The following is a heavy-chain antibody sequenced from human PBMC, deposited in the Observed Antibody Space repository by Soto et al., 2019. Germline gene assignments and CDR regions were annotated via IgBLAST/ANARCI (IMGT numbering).Heavy chain of an antibody. CDR2: ISAYNGNT. V-gene: IGHV1-18*01. CDR1: GYTFTSYG. J-gene: IGHJ6*03. Sequence: ASVKVSCKASGYTFTSYGISWVRQAPGQGLEWMGWISAYNGNTNYAQKLQGRVTMTTDTSTSTAYMELRSLRSDDTAVYYCARAEGDYGDYVGDYCYYYMDVWGKGTTVTVSS. CDR3: ARAEGDYGDYVGDYCYYYMDV. D-gene: IGHD4-17*01.